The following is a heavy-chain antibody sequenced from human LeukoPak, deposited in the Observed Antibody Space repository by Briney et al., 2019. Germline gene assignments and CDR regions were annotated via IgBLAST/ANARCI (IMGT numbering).Heavy chain of an antibody. V-gene: IGHV4-4*07. CDR1: GGSISSYY. CDR2: IYTSGST. CDR3: ARELRMVGATGWFDP. J-gene: IGHJ5*02. Sequence: DPSETLSLTCTVSGGSISSYYWSWIRQPAGKGLEWIGRIYTSGSTNYNPSLKSRVTMSVDTSKNQFSLKLSSVTAADTAVYYCARELRMVGATGWFDPWGQGTLVTVSS. D-gene: IGHD1-26*01.